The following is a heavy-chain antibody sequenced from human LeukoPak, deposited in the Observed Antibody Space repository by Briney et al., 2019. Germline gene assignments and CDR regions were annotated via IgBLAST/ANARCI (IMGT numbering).Heavy chain of an antibody. Sequence: HSGGSLRLSCAASGFPVSSNYMTWVRQAPGKGLEWVSVIYSGGSTYYADSLEGRFTISRDNSKNTLYLQMNSLRAEDTAVYYCARAGSTGWYGDWFDPWGQGTLVTVSS. D-gene: IGHD6-19*01. J-gene: IGHJ5*02. CDR2: IYSGGST. V-gene: IGHV3-53*01. CDR1: GFPVSSNY. CDR3: ARAGSTGWYGDWFDP.